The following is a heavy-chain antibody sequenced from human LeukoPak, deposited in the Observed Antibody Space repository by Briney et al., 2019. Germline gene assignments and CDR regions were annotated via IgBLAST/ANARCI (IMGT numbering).Heavy chain of an antibody. CDR3: ARLSPYLGSGSSAFPDDS. Sequence: SETLSLTCTVSGGPISSSHYFWGWIRQPPGKGLEWIGSINYSGSTYYNPSLKSRVTISVDTSKNQFSLKLSSVTAADTAVFYCARLSPYLGSGSSAFPDDSWGQGTLVTVSS. V-gene: IGHV4-39*01. J-gene: IGHJ4*02. CDR1: GGPISSSHYF. CDR2: INYSGST. D-gene: IGHD3-10*01.